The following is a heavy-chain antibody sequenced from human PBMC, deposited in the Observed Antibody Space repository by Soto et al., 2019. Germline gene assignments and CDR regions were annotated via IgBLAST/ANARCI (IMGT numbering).Heavy chain of an antibody. CDR2: ISAYNGNT. CDR3: ARGYSRGIVATSNWFDP. CDR1: GYTFTSYG. J-gene: IGHJ5*02. Sequence: ASVKVSCKASGYTFTSYGISCVRQAPGQGLEWMGWISAYNGNTNYAQKLQGRVTMTTDTSTSTAYMELRSLRSDDTALYYWARGYSRGIVATSNWFDPWGQGTLVTVSS. V-gene: IGHV1-18*01. D-gene: IGHD5-12*01.